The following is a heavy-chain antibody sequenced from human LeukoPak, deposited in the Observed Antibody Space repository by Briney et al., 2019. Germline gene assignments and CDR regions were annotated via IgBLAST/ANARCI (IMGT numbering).Heavy chain of an antibody. D-gene: IGHD3-3*01. CDR1: GGSVTSTNW. Sequence: SETLSLTCGVSGGSVTSTNWWPWVRQPPGKGLEWIGVVHLDGRTNYNPSLKSRLTMSVDLSENHLSLKLTSVTAADTAVYYCAREGGFYRPLDYSGQGTLVTVCS. CDR2: VHLDGRT. CDR3: AREGGFYRPLDY. J-gene: IGHJ4*02. V-gene: IGHV4-4*02.